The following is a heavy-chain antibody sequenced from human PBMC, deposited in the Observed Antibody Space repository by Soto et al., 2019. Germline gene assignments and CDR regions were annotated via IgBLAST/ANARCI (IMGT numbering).Heavy chain of an antibody. CDR3: ARRGSYYDSSGYYYVD. J-gene: IGHJ4*02. V-gene: IGHV1-69*13. CDR1: GGTFSSYA. CDR2: IIPIFGTA. Sequence: GASVKVSCKASGGTFSSYAISWVRQAPGQGLEWMGGIIPIFGTANYAQKFQGRVTITADESTSTAYMELSSLRSEDTAVYYCARRGSYYDSSGYYYVDWGQGTLVTVSS. D-gene: IGHD3-22*01.